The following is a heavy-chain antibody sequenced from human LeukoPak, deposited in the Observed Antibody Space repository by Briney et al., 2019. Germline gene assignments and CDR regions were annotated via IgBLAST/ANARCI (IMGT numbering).Heavy chain of an antibody. J-gene: IGHJ6*03. CDR3: ARVPDIVVVPAAMQSKYYYYYYYMDV. CDR2: IIPIFGTA. CDR1: GGTFSSYA. D-gene: IGHD2-2*01. V-gene: IGHV1-69*06. Sequence: SVKVSCKASGGTFSSYAISWVRQAPGQGLEWMGGIIPIFGTANYAQKFQGRVTITADKSTSTAYMELSSLRSEDTAVYYCARVPDIVVVPAAMQSKYYYYYYYMDVWGKGTTVTVSS.